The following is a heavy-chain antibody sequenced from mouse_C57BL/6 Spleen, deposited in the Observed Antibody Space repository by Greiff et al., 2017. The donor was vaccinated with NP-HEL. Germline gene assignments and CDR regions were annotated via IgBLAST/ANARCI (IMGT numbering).Heavy chain of an antibody. V-gene: IGHV1-39*01. CDR3: ARREAAQAWFAY. CDR1: GYSFPDYN. D-gene: IGHD3-2*02. J-gene: IGHJ3*01. CDR2: ITPNYGTT. Sequence: VQLQQSGPELVKPGASVKISCKASGYSFPDYNMNWVKQSTGKSLEWIGVITPNYGTTSYNQKFKGKATLTVDQSSRTAYLQLNSLTSEDSAVYYSARREAAQAWFAYWGKGTLVTVSA.